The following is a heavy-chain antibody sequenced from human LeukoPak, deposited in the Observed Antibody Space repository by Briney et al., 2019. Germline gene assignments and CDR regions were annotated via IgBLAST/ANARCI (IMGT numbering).Heavy chain of an antibody. V-gene: IGHV1-18*01. J-gene: IGHJ5*02. CDR2: IGVSNGNT. Sequence: ASVKVSCKASAYTFTSYAISWVRQAPGQGLEWMGWIGVSNGNTNYAQKLQGRVTMTTDTSTNTAYMELRSLRFDDTAVYYCARDLAGIVGVTAWFDPWGQGTLVTVSS. D-gene: IGHD1-26*01. CDR1: AYTFTSYA. CDR3: ARDLAGIVGVTAWFDP.